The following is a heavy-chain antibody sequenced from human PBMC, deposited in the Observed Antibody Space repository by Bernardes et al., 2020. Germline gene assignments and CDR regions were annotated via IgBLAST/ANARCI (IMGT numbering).Heavy chain of an antibody. V-gene: IGHV4-59*01. CDR3: AGVVGGLGGWFVP. CDR1: GGSINNYY. Sequence: SETLSLTCTVSGGSINNYYWSWIRQPPGKGLEWIGYIYSSGKTNYNPSLKSRVTITVDTSKNQFSLKLSSVTAADPAVYYCAGVVGGLGGWFVPWGQGTLVTVSS. J-gene: IGHJ5*02. CDR2: IYSSGKT. D-gene: IGHD3-16*01.